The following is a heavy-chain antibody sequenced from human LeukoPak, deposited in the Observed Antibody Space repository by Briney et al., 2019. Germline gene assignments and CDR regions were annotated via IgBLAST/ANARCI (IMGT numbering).Heavy chain of an antibody. Sequence: GGSLRLSCAASGFTFSDYYMSWIRQAPGKGLEWVSYISSSGSTIYYADSVKGRFTISRDNVQNSLSLQMNSLKAEDTAVYYCARWVCSSTSCYYFDYWGQGSLVVVSS. J-gene: IGHJ4*02. CDR3: ARWVCSSTSCYYFDY. V-gene: IGHV3-11*04. CDR1: GFTFSDYY. D-gene: IGHD2-2*01. CDR2: ISSSGSTI.